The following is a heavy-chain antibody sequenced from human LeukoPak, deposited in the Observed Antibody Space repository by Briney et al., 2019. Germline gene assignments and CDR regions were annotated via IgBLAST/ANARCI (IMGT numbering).Heavy chain of an antibody. CDR2: IYTSGST. V-gene: IGHV4-4*09. Sequence: SETLSLTCTVSGGSISSYYWSWIRQPPGKGLEWIGYIYTSGSTNYNPSLKSQVTISVDTSKNQFSRKLSSVTAADSAVYSGARHDPRSGWFNWFDTWGQGTLVTASS. CDR1: GGSISSYY. J-gene: IGHJ5*02. CDR3: ARHDPRSGWFNWFDT. D-gene: IGHD6-19*01.